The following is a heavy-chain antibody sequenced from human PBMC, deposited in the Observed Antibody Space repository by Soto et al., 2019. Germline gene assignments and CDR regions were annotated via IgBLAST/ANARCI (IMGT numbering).Heavy chain of an antibody. J-gene: IGHJ4*02. CDR2: ISGSDGKT. CDR3: ARWSYLDY. Sequence: PGGSLRLSCAASGFSFGSYALSWVRQAPGKGLEWVSTISGSDGKTFYADSVKGRFSISRDTSQSTLCLQMNSLRADDTAMYYCARWSYLDYWGQGTRVTVSS. V-gene: IGHV3-23*01. D-gene: IGHD3-3*01. CDR1: GFSFGSYA.